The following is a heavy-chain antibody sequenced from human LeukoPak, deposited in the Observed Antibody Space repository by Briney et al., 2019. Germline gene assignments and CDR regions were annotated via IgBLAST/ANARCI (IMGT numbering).Heavy chain of an antibody. CDR1: GFSLSTSGVG. CDR3: AHRQDSSGRYNLDYFDY. Sequence: SGPTLVNPTQTLTLTCTFSGFSLSTSGVGVGWIRQPPGKALEWLALIYWDDDKRYSPSLKSRLTITKDTSKNQVVLTMTNMDPVDTATYYCAHRQDSSGRYNLDYFDYWGQGTLVTVSS. D-gene: IGHD6-19*01. CDR2: IYWDDDK. V-gene: IGHV2-5*02. J-gene: IGHJ4*02.